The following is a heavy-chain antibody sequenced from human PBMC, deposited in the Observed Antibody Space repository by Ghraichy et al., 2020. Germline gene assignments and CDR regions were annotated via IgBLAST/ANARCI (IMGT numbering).Heavy chain of an antibody. Sequence: GSLRLSCDVYGESFSAYFRSWIRQPPGKGLEWIGEINHGGSTNYNPSLKRRVTISVDTSKNQFSLRLSSVTAADTAVYYCATARYCAGGSCPRYFDSWGQGTLVTVPS. CDR3: ATARYCAGGSCPRYFDS. V-gene: IGHV4-34*01. CDR2: INHGGST. D-gene: IGHD2-15*01. CDR1: GESFSAYF. J-gene: IGHJ4*02.